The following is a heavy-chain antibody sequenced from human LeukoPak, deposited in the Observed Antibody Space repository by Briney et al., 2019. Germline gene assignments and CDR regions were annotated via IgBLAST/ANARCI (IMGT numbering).Heavy chain of an antibody. CDR3: MLGSGSYDSADFDY. D-gene: IGHD3-10*01. V-gene: IGHV3-15*07. J-gene: IGHJ4*02. CDR1: GFSFNNAW. CDR2: IKSKTNGGTT. Sequence: PGGSLRLSCAASGFSFNNAWMNWGRQAPGKGLEWVGRIKSKTNGGTTEYAAPVKGRFTILRDDSKNTLYLQMNSLKTEDTAIYYCMLGSGSYDSADFDYWGQGILVTVSS.